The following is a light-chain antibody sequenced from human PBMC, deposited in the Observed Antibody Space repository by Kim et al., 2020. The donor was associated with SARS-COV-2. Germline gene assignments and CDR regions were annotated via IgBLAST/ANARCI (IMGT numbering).Light chain of an antibody. V-gene: IGKV3-20*01. Sequence: PGERAPLSCRASQSVSSSYLAWYQQKPGQAPRLLIYGASSRATGIPDRFSGSGSGTDFTLIISRLEPEDFAVYYCQQYGSSPLITFGQGTRLEIK. CDR2: GAS. CDR3: QQYGSSPLIT. CDR1: QSVSSSY. J-gene: IGKJ5*01.